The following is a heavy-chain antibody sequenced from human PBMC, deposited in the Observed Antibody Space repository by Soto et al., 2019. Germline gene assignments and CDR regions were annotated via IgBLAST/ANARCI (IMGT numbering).Heavy chain of an antibody. J-gene: IGHJ3*02. CDR3: AHTVLRFLEDEIVDAFDI. Sequence: SGPTLVKPTQTLTLTCTFSGFSLSTSGVGVGWIRQPPGKALEWLALIYWNDDKRYSPSLKSRLTITKDTSKNQVVLTMTNMDPVDTATYYCAHTVLRFLEDEIVDAFDIWGQGTMVTVSS. D-gene: IGHD3-3*01. V-gene: IGHV2-5*01. CDR2: IYWNDDK. CDR1: GFSLSTSGVG.